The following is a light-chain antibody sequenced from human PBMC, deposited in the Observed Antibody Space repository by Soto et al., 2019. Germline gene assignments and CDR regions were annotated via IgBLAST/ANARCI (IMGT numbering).Light chain of an antibody. CDR2: DVD. V-gene: IGLV2-11*01. CDR1: SSDVGDYSY. J-gene: IGLJ1*01. CDR3: CPYSGTSTFF. Sequence: QSVLTQPRSVSGSPGQSVTISCTGTSSDVGDYSYVSWYQQHPGRAPKLIIYDVDKRPSGVPDRFSASKSDNTASLTISGLQPEDEAEYHCCPYSGTSTFFFGGGTKLTVL.